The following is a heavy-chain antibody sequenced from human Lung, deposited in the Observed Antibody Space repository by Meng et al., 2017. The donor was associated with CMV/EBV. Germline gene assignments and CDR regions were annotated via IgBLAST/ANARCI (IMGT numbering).Heavy chain of an antibody. Sequence: VQRQGSGPGLVKPSGTLSLTCGVSGVSISSNIRWTWVRQPPGKGLEWIGDIDDSGSTNYNPSLNSRISMSLDKSKNHFSLKVNSVTAADTAVYYCARGKQDAWELLAYWGQGALVTVSS. CDR2: IDDSGST. V-gene: IGHV4-4*02. CDR3: ARGKQDAWELLAY. J-gene: IGHJ4*02. CDR1: GVSISSNIR. D-gene: IGHD1-26*01.